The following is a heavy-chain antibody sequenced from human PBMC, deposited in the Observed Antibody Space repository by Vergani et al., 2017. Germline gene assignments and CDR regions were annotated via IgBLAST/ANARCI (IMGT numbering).Heavy chain of an antibody. CDR2: INHSGST. D-gene: IGHD6-13*01. CDR1: GGSFSGYY. J-gene: IGHJ4*02. Sequence: QVQLQQWGAGLLKPSETLSLTCAVYGGSFSGYYWSWIRQPPGKGLEWIGEINHSGSTNYNPSLKIRVTISVDPSKKQFSLNLSSVTAADTAVYYCARVSSWRDYWGQGTLVTVSS. V-gene: IGHV4-34*01. CDR3: ARVSSWRDY.